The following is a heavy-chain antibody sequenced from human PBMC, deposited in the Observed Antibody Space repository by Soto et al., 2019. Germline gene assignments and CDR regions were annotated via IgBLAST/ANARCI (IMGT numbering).Heavy chain of an antibody. CDR3: ARVSRGNSLDYFDY. V-gene: IGHV1-18*01. J-gene: IGHJ4*02. CDR1: GYTFTSYG. Sequence: ASVKVSCKASGYTFTSYGISWVRQAPGQGLEWMGWISAYNGNTNYAQKLQGRVTMTTDTSTSTAYMELRSLRSDDTAVYYCARVSRGNSLDYFDYWGQGTLVTVSS. D-gene: IGHD4-4*01. CDR2: ISAYNGNT.